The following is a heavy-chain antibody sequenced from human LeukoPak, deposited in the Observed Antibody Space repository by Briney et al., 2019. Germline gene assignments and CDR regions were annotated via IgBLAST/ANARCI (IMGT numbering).Heavy chain of an antibody. CDR1: GGSFSPYY. Sequence: PSETLSLTCAVYGGSFSPYYWSWIRQPPEKGLEWIGSIYYSGSTSYNPSLKSRVTISVDTSKNQFSLKLSSVTAADTAVYYCARKDYDSTGYYYWEWGQGTLVTVSS. CDR2: IYYSGST. CDR3: ARKDYDSTGYYYWE. J-gene: IGHJ4*02. D-gene: IGHD3-22*01. V-gene: IGHV4-34*01.